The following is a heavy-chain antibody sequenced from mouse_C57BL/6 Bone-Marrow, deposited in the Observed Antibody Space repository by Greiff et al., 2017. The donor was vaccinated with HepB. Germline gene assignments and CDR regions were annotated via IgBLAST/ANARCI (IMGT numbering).Heavy chain of an antibody. V-gene: IGHV7-3*01. D-gene: IGHD1-1*01. CDR3: ARSVTTVGEPSFAY. J-gene: IGHJ3*01. CDR2: IRNKANGYTT. CDR1: GFTFTDYY. Sequence: DVHLVESGGGLVQPGGSLSLSCAASGFTFTDYYMSWVRQPPGKALEWLGFIRNKANGYTTEYSASVKGRFTISRDNSQSILYLHMNALRAEDSATYYCARSVTTVGEPSFAYWGQGTLVTVSA.